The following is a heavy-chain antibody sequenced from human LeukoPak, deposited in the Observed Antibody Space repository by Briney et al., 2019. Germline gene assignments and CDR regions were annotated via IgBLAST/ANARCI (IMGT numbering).Heavy chain of an antibody. D-gene: IGHD2-15*01. CDR2: ITGSCGST. V-gene: IGHV3-23*01. CDR1: GFTISSYA. CDR3: AKGGGSYDIAVYFRH. Sequence: GGSLRLSCAASGFTISSYAMSWLRQAPGKGLEWVSAITGSCGSTYYADSVKGRFTISRDNYKNTLYLQMNSLRAEDTAVYYCAKGGGSYDIAVYFRHWGQRTLVTVSS. J-gene: IGHJ1*01.